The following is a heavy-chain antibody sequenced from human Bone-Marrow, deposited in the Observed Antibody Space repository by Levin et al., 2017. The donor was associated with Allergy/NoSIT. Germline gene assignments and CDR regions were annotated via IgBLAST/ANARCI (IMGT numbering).Heavy chain of an antibody. Sequence: GASVKVSCKASGYTFTGYYMHWVRQAPGQGLEWMGRINPNSGGTNYAQKFQGRVTMTRDTSISTAYMELSRLRSDDTAVYYCARGWLTFGGVIVRWGQGTLVTVSS. D-gene: IGHD3-16*02. CDR1: GYTFTGYY. V-gene: IGHV1-2*06. CDR3: ARGWLTFGGVIVR. J-gene: IGHJ4*02. CDR2: INPNSGGT.